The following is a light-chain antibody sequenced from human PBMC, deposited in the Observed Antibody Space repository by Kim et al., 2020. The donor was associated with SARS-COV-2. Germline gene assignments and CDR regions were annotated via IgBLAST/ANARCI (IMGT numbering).Light chain of an antibody. CDR3: QVWDSNTYV. CDR2: RDN. Sequence: SYELTQPLSVSVALGQTATITCGGNNIGTKNVHWYQQKPGQAPVVVIYRDNDRHSEIPERFSGSNSGSTATLTISRAPAGDEADYYCQVWDSNTYVFVTG. J-gene: IGLJ1*01. V-gene: IGLV3-9*01. CDR1: NIGTKN.